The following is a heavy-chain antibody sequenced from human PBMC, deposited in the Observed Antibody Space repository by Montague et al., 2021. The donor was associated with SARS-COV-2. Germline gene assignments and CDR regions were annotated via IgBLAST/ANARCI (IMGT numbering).Heavy chain of an antibody. D-gene: IGHD4-17*01. Sequence: SLRLSCAASGFTFSSYAMHWVRQAPGKGLEWVAVISYDGSSKYYADSVKGRFTISRDNSKNTLYLQMNSLRAEDTAVYYCARDDPMTTNDYWGQGTLVTVSS. J-gene: IGHJ4*02. CDR2: ISYDGSSK. CDR3: ARDDPMTTNDY. V-gene: IGHV3-30*04. CDR1: GFTFSSYA.